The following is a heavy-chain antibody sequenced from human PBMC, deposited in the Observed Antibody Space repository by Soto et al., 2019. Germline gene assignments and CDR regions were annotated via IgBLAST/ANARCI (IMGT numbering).Heavy chain of an antibody. CDR2: IDWDDDK. CDR1: GFSLSTSGMC. CDR3: ARTRYYYDSSGYLVDY. J-gene: IGHJ4*02. V-gene: IGHV2-70*01. D-gene: IGHD3-22*01. Sequence: SGPTLVNPTQTLTLTCTFSGFSLSTSGMCVSWIRQPPGKALEWLALIDWDDDKYYSTSLKTRLTISKDTSKNQVVLTVTNMDPVDTATYYCARTRYYYDSSGYLVDYWGQGTLVTVSS.